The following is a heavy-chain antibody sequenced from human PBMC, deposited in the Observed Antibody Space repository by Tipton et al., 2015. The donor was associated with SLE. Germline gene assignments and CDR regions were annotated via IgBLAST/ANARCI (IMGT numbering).Heavy chain of an antibody. CDR1: GASITSSDW. J-gene: IGHJ4*02. CDR3: AKTTVYSNDWPYFDH. D-gene: IGHD6-19*01. Sequence: TLSLTCAVSGASITSSDWWSWVRQPPGKGLEWIGEINHGGSTNYNPSLKSRVTISVDTSKNQFSLKLSAVTAADTAVYYCAKTTVYSNDWPYFDHWGQGTLVTVSS. CDR2: INHGGST. V-gene: IGHV4-4*02.